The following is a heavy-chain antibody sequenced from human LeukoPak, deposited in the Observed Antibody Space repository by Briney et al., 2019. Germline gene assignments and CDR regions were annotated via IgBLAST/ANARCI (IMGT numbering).Heavy chain of an antibody. CDR2: ISGSGGNT. CDR3: AKDQYGGNPQYYFDY. CDR1: RFTFSSCA. D-gene: IGHD4-23*01. V-gene: IGHV3-23*01. Sequence: GGSLRLSCAASRFTFSSCAMSWVRQAPGKGLDWVSAISGSGGNTYYADSVKGRFTISRDNSKNTLYLQMNSLRAEDTAVYYCAKDQYGGNPQYYFDYWGQGTLVTVSS. J-gene: IGHJ4*02.